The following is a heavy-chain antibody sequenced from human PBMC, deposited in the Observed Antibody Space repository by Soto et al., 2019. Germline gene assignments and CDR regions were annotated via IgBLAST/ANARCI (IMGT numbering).Heavy chain of an antibody. CDR2: IYYSGST. CDR1: GGSISSYY. V-gene: IGHV4-59*08. CDR3: ARHVPYCSDTSHCAYGMDV. Sequence: QVQLQESGPGLVKPSETLSLTCTVSGGSISSYYWSWIRQPPGKGLEWIGYIYYSGSTNYNPSLKRRVTISVDTSKNRFSLKLSSVTAADTAVYYCARHVPYCSDTSHCAYGMDVWGQGTTVTVSS. J-gene: IGHJ6*02. D-gene: IGHD2-2*01.